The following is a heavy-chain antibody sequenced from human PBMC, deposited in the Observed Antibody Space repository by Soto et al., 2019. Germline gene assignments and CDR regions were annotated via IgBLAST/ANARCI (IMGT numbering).Heavy chain of an antibody. CDR1: GGTFSSYT. Sequence: QVQLVQSGAEVKKPGSSVKVSCKASGGTFSSYTISWVRQAPGQGLEWMGRIIPILGIANYAQKFQGRVTITADKSTSTADMELSSLRSEDTAVYYCARERYCSSTSCYEDYYYYYYMDVWGKGTTVTVSS. CDR3: ARERYCSSTSCYEDYYYYYYMDV. D-gene: IGHD2-2*01. V-gene: IGHV1-69*08. CDR2: IIPILGIA. J-gene: IGHJ6*03.